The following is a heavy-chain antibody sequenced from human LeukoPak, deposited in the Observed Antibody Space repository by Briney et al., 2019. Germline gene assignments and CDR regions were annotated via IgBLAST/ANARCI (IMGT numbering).Heavy chain of an antibody. Sequence: GESLRLSRAASGFTISTYWMSWVRQAPAKVLELVANIHQDGNEKYYVASVKGRFTISRDNAQNSLYLQMNSLRAEDTAVYYCARGDKFSGDYWGQGTLVTVTS. CDR1: GFTISTYW. V-gene: IGHV3-7*04. D-gene: IGHD2-15*01. CDR3: ARGDKFSGDY. CDR2: IHQDGNEK. J-gene: IGHJ4*02.